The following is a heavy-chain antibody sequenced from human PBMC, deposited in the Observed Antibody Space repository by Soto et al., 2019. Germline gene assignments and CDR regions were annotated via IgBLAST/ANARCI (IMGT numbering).Heavy chain of an antibody. D-gene: IGHD6-6*01. CDR1: GFTFSSYA. V-gene: IGHV3-23*01. CDR3: AKADGRIVALHVDF. Sequence: EVQLLESGGGLVQPGGSLRLSCAASGFTFSSYAMYWVRQAPGKGLEWVSGISSGGGSPYYADSVKGRFTISRDNSKDTLYLQMNSLRAEDRAVYYCAKADGRIVALHVDFWGQGSLVNVSS. J-gene: IGHJ4*02. CDR2: ISSGGGSP.